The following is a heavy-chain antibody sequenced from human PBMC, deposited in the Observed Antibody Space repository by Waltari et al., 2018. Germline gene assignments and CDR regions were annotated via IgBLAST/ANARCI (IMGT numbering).Heavy chain of an antibody. V-gene: IGHV1-18*01. D-gene: IGHD1-1*01. CDR3: ARVDWNDGYFDY. Sequence: RVTMTTDTSTSTAYMELRSLRSDDTAVYYCARVDWNDGYFDYWGQGTLVTVSS. J-gene: IGHJ4*02.